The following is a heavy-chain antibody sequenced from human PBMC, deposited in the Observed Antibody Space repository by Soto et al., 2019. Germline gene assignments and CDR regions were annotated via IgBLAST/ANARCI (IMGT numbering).Heavy chain of an antibody. D-gene: IGHD3-9*01. J-gene: IGHJ4*02. CDR3: ARDNDILTGYYFSPDY. V-gene: IGHV3-30-3*01. Sequence: VAVMSFDGGNKYYADSVKGRFTISRDNSKNTLYLQMNSLRAEDTALYYCARDNDILTGYYFSPDYWGQGTLVTVSS. CDR2: MSFDGGNK.